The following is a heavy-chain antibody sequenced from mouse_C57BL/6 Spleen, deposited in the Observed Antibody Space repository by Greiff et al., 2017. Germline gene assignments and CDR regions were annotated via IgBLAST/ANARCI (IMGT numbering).Heavy chain of an antibody. CDR2: IWSGGST. CDR3: ARLPYDYDDPPYAMDY. CDR1: GFSLTSYG. J-gene: IGHJ4*01. V-gene: IGHV2-2*01. D-gene: IGHD2-4*01. Sequence: VQLQESGPGLVQPSQSLSITCTVSGFSLTSYGVHWVRQSPGKGLEWLGVIWSGGSTDYNAAFISRLSISKDNSKSQVFFKMNSLQADDTAIYYCARLPYDYDDPPYAMDYWGQGTSVTVSS.